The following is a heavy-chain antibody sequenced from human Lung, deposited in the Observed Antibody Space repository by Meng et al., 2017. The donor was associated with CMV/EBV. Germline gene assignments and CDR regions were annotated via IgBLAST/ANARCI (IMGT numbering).Heavy chain of an antibody. CDR3: ARATENFVVEPPAILFDY. J-gene: IGHJ4*02. CDR2: INPNSGAT. D-gene: IGHD2-2*02. Sequence: TCTGYYRHWVRQAPGQGLEWMGWINPNSGATNFAQKFQGRVTMTRDTSISTAYMELRRLTSDDTAVYYCARATENFVVEPPAILFDYWGQGTLVTVSS. V-gene: IGHV1-2*02. CDR1: TCTGYY.